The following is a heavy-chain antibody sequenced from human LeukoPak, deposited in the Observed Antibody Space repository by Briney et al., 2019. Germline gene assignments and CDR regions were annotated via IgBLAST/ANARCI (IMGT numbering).Heavy chain of an antibody. Sequence: SETLSLTCTVSGGSITSDYWTWIRQPPGKGLEWIGYIYYNGNTNYNPSLKSRVTISVDTSKNQFSLRLSSVTAADTAVYYCATESGGGRGWFDPWGQGTLVTVSP. D-gene: IGHD1-26*01. J-gene: IGHJ5*02. CDR3: ATESGGGRGWFDP. V-gene: IGHV4-59*01. CDR2: IYYNGNT. CDR1: GGSITSDY.